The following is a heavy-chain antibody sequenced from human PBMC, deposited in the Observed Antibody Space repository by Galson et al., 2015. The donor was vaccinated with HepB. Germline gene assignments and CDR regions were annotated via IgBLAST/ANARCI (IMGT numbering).Heavy chain of an antibody. CDR1: GGSFSGYY. CDR3: ARVGWGYCSSTSCYRLGRMYYFDY. CDR2: INHNGST. Sequence: SLTCAVYGGSFSGYYWSWIRQPPGKGLEWIGEINHNGSTNYNPSLKSRVTISVDTSKNQFSLKLSSVTAADTAVYYCARVGWGYCSSTSCYRLGRMYYFDYWGQGTLVTVSS. V-gene: IGHV4-34*01. J-gene: IGHJ4*02. D-gene: IGHD2-2*01.